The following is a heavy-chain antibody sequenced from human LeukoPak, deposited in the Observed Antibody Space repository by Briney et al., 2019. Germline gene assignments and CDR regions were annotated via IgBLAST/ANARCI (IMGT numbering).Heavy chain of an antibody. D-gene: IGHD3-3*01. Sequence: PSETLSLTCTVSGGSISSSSYYWGWIRQPPGKGLEWIGSIYYSGSTYYNPSLKSRVTISVDTSKNQFSLKLSSVTAADTAVYYCARGYYDFWSGYSGYYYMDVWGKGTTVTVSS. J-gene: IGHJ6*03. CDR1: GGSISSSSYY. V-gene: IGHV4-39*07. CDR3: ARGYYDFWSGYSGYYYMDV. CDR2: IYYSGST.